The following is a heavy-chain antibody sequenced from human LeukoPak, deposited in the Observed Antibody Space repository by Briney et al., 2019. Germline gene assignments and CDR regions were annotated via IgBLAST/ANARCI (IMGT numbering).Heavy chain of an antibody. CDR2: ISGSGGST. CDR1: GFTVSSNY. J-gene: IGHJ4*02. V-gene: IGHV3-23*01. D-gene: IGHD3-22*01. CDR3: AKDRITMIVVVPVN. Sequence: GGSLRLSCAASGFTVSSNYMSWVRQAPGKGLEWVSAISGSGGSTYYADSVKGRFTISRDNSKNTLYLQMNSLRAEDTAVYYCAKDRITMIVVVPVNWGQGTLVTVSS.